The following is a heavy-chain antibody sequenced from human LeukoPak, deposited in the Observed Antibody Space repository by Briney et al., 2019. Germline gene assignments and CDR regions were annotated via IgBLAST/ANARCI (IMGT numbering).Heavy chain of an antibody. Sequence: GRSLRLSCAASGFTFSSYAMHWVRQTPGKGLEWVAVISYDGIDKYYADSVKGRFTISRDNSKNTLYLQMNSLKSEDTAVYYCAKGSCSSTTGLKTDWGQGAPVTVSS. J-gene: IGHJ4*02. CDR3: AKGSCSSTTGLKTD. CDR1: GFTFSSYA. CDR2: ISYDGIDK. V-gene: IGHV3-30*18. D-gene: IGHD2-2*01.